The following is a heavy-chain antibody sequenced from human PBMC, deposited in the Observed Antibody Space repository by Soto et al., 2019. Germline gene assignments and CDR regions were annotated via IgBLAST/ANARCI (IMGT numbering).Heavy chain of an antibody. V-gene: IGHV3-33*03. D-gene: IGHD6-13*01. CDR1: GFSFSSYG. J-gene: IGHJ5*01. CDR2: IWYVGSKK. CDR3: VSGGVAAAGFTS. Sequence: QVLLVESGGGVVQPGKSLRLSCGASGFSFSSYGMHWVRQAPGKGLELVAIIWYVGSKKYYGDSVKGRLAISRANSKNTVYLRMSSLRADVTAVYYCVSGGVAAAGFTSWCLGTLVTVAS.